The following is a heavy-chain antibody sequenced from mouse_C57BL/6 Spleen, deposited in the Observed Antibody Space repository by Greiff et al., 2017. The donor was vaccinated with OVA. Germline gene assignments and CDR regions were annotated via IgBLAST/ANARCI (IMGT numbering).Heavy chain of an antibody. Sequence: QVQLQQPGAELVMPGASVKLSCKASGYTFTSYWMHWVKQRPGQGLEWIGEIDPSDSYTNYNQKFKGKSTLTVDKSSSTAYMQLSSLTSEDSAVYDCARSDSYGISHWSSDVWGTGTTVTVSS. V-gene: IGHV1-69*01. CDR1: GYTFTSYW. D-gene: IGHD1-1*01. CDR3: ARSDSYGISHWSSDV. J-gene: IGHJ1*03. CDR2: IDPSDSYT.